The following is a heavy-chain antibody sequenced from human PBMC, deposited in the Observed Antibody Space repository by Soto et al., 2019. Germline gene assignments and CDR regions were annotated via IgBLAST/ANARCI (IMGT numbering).Heavy chain of an antibody. CDR2: IYYSGST. D-gene: IGHD3-16*02. CDR3: ARTLGGVIVPSVFDY. J-gene: IGHJ4*02. Sequence: NPSETLSLTCTVSGGSISSGDYYWTWIRQPPGKGLEWIGYIYYSGSTYYNPSLKSRVTISVDTSKNQFSLKLSSVTAADTAVYYCARTLGGVIVPSVFDYWGQGTLVTVSS. V-gene: IGHV4-30-4*01. CDR1: GGSISSGDYY.